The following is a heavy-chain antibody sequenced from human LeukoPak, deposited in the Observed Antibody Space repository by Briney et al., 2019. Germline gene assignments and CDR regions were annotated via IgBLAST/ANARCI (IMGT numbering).Heavy chain of an antibody. Sequence: SETLSLTCAVSGYSISSGYYWGWIQQPPGKGLEWIGSIYHSGSTYYNPSLKSRVTISVDTSKNQFSLKLSSVTAADTAVYYCARDSSSWMFDYWGQGTPVTVSS. J-gene: IGHJ4*02. V-gene: IGHV4-38-2*02. D-gene: IGHD6-13*01. CDR2: IYHSGST. CDR3: ARDSSSWMFDY. CDR1: GYSISSGYY.